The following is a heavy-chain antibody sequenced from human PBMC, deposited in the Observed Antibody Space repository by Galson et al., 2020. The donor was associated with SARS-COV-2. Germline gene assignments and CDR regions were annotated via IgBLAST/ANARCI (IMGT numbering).Heavy chain of an antibody. CDR2: IYYSGST. CDR1: GGSISLHY. Sequence: SETLSLTCAVSGGSISLHYWSWTRQPPGKGLEWIGHIYYSGSTDYNPALKSRVTISVDTSKNQFSLKLRSVTAADTAVYYCARDAGGPENYWGQGTLVSVAS. D-gene: IGHD3-16*01. J-gene: IGHJ4*02. CDR3: ARDAGGPENY. V-gene: IGHV4-59*11.